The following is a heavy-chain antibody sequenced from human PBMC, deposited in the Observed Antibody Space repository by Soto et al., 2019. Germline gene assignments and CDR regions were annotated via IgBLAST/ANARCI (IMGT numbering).Heavy chain of an antibody. Sequence: PSETLSVTCAVYDLSFSGYYWSWIRQPPGKGLEWIGEINHSGSTNYNPSLKSRVTISVDTSKNQFSLKLSSVTAADTAVYYCARVSGIYYYGMDVWGQGTTVT. CDR1: DLSFSGYY. CDR3: ARVSGIYYYGMDV. D-gene: IGHD3-10*01. J-gene: IGHJ6*02. V-gene: IGHV4-34*01. CDR2: INHSGST.